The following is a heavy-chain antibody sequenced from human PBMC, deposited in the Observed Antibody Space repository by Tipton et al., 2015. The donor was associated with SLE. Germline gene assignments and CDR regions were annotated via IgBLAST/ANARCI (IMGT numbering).Heavy chain of an antibody. CDR2: IYTSGST. D-gene: IGHD6-6*01. CDR1: GGSISSGSYY. J-gene: IGHJ4*02. V-gene: IGHV4-61*02. CDR3: ARAPIAARPGYFDY. Sequence: TLSLTCTVSGGSISSGSYYWSWIRQPAGKGLEWIGRIYTSGSTNYNPSLKSRVTISVDTSKNQFSLKLSSVTAADTAAYYCARAPIAARPGYFDYWGQGTLVTVSS.